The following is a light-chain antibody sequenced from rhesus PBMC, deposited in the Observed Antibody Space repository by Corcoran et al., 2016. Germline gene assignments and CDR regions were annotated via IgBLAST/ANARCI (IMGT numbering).Light chain of an antibody. J-gene: IGKJ1*01. CDR2: KAS. Sequence: DIQMTQSPSSLSASVGDKVTITCRASQGISSWLAWYQQKPGKAPKLLIYKASSLPCGVPSRFSGSGSGTDFTLTISSLQPEDFATYYCLQYSSSPWTFGQGTKVEIK. V-gene: IGKV1-22*01. CDR3: LQYSSSPWT. CDR1: QGISSW.